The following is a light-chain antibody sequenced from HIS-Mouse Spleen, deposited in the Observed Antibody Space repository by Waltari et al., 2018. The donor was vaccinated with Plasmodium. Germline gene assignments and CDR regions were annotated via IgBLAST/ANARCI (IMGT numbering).Light chain of an antibody. CDR2: EVS. CDR3: SSYAGSNNLV. CDR1: SSDVGGYNY. J-gene: IGLJ2*01. V-gene: IGLV2-8*01. Sequence: QSALTQPPSASGSPEQSVTLTCTGTSSDVGGYNYVSWYQQHPGKAPKRMIYEVSKRPSGVPDRFSGSKSGNTASLTVSGLQAEDEADYYCSSYAGSNNLVFGGGTKLTVL.